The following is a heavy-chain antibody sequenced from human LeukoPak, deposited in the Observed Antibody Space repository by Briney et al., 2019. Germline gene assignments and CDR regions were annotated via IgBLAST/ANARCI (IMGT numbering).Heavy chain of an antibody. D-gene: IGHD6-13*01. CDR1: GYDFSSYW. Sequence: GESLKISCKGSGYDFSSYWIVWVRRMPGKGLEWMGITYPRDSDIRYSPSFQGQVTISADKSSSTAYLQWSSLKASDSAVYYCARHEASSIWSYAMDVWGQGTTVTVSS. J-gene: IGHJ6*02. CDR3: ARHEASSIWSYAMDV. V-gene: IGHV5-51*01. CDR2: TYPRDSDI.